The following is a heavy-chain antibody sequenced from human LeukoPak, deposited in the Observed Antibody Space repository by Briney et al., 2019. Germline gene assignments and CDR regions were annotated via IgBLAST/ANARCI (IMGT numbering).Heavy chain of an antibody. V-gene: IGHV3-15*01. CDR1: GFTSNNYA. Sequence: SGGSLRLSCAASGFTSNNYAMSWVRQAPGKGLEWVGRIKSKTDGGTTDYAAPVKGRFTISRDDSKNTLYLQMNSLKTEDTAVYYCTNYGDYYYYGMDVWGQGTTVTVSS. CDR2: IKSKTDGGTT. CDR3: TNYGDYYYYGMDV. D-gene: IGHD4-17*01. J-gene: IGHJ6*02.